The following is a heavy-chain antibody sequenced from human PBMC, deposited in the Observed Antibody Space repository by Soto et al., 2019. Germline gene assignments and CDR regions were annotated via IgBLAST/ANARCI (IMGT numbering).Heavy chain of an antibody. CDR3: AIDLGGWTAY. Sequence: QVQLVQSGAEVKKPGASVKVSCKASGYTFTSYAMQWVRQAPGQRLEWMGWINAGNGNTKYSQKFQGRVTITSDTSASTDYLELSSLRSEDTAVYYCAIDLGGWTAYWGQGTMVTVSS. V-gene: IGHV1-3*01. D-gene: IGHD6-19*01. J-gene: IGHJ4*02. CDR2: INAGNGNT. CDR1: GYTFTSYA.